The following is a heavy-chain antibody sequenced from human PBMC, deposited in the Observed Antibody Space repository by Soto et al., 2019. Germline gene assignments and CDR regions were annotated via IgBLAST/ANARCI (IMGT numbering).Heavy chain of an antibody. J-gene: IGHJ4*02. CDR1: GYSFTTSG. V-gene: IGHV1-18*01. Sequence: QAQLVQSGAEVKEPGASVKVSCKASGYSFTTSGITWVRQAPGQGLEWMGWISTYNGNTNYAQKLQDRVTLTTDTPTSTAYMELGSLRSDDTAVYYFARRLYGDYDYWGQGTLVTVSS. D-gene: IGHD4-17*01. CDR2: ISTYNGNT. CDR3: ARRLYGDYDY.